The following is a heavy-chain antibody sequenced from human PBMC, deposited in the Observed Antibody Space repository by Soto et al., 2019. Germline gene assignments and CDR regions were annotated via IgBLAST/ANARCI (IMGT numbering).Heavy chain of an antibody. V-gene: IGHV3-64*01. CDR1: GFTFSSYA. Sequence: EVQLVESGGGLVQPGGSLRLSCAASGFTFSSYAMHWVRQAAGKGLEYVSAISSNGGSTYYANSVKGRFTISRDNSKNTLYLQMGSLRAEDMAVYYCAVGYCSGGSCYANDAFDIWGQGTMVTVSS. CDR2: ISSNGGST. D-gene: IGHD2-15*01. J-gene: IGHJ3*02. CDR3: AVGYCSGGSCYANDAFDI.